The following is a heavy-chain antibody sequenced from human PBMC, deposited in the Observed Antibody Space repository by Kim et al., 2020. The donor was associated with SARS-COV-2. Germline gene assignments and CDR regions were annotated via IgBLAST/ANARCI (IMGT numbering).Heavy chain of an antibody. D-gene: IGHD1-26*01. V-gene: IGHV6-1*01. Sequence: SQTLSLTCAISGDSVSDNSTIWNWIRQSPSRGLEWLGRTYYRSEWRHDYAVSVKSRIIISPDTSKNQFSLQLNSLTPEDTAVYYCARTTPNSRFFDFWGQGTLLTVSS. CDR3: ARTTPNSRFFDF. CDR2: TYYRSEWRH. J-gene: IGHJ4*02. CDR1: GDSVSDNSTI.